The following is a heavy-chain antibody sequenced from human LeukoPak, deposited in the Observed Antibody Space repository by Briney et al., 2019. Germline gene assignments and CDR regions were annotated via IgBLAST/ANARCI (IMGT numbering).Heavy chain of an antibody. J-gene: IGHJ4*02. CDR2: INHSGST. Sequence: SETLSLTCAVYGGSFSGYYWSWIRQPPGKGLEWIGEINHSGSTNYNPSLKSRVAISVDTSKNQFSLKLSSVTAADTAVYYCARGSRDGYNSFDYWGQGTLVTVSS. CDR3: ARGSRDGYNSFDY. D-gene: IGHD5-24*01. CDR1: GGSFSGYY. V-gene: IGHV4-34*01.